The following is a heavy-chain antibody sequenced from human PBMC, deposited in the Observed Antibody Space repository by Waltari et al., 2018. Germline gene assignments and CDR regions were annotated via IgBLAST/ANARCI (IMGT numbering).Heavy chain of an antibody. D-gene: IGHD2-15*01. CDR3: GRVIVVVVAANLWFES. V-gene: IGHV4-39*07. CDR2: IYYRGSA. J-gene: IGHJ5*01. Sequence: QLQLQKSGPGLVKPSETLCLTCTVSGGSISSSSYYWSWSRQPPGKGLEWIGIIYYRGSALDNQTLKSIVTIYVDTSKNQFSLQLRYVIAAHTVEYYCGRVIVVVVAANLWFESWGQGTLVTVSS. CDR1: GGSISSSSYY.